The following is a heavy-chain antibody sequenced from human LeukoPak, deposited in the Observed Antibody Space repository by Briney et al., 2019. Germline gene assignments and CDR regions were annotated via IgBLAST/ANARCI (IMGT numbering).Heavy chain of an antibody. Sequence: GESLKISCKASGYSFTAYWIGWVRQVPGKGLEWMGIIYPGDSDTGYSPSFQGQVTISVDKSVSTAYLQWRSLKASDSAIYFCARRIAGSGSDYWGQGTLVTVSS. CDR1: GYSFTAYW. CDR2: IYPGDSDT. J-gene: IGHJ4*02. CDR3: ARRIAGSGSDY. V-gene: IGHV5-51*01. D-gene: IGHD2/OR15-2a*01.